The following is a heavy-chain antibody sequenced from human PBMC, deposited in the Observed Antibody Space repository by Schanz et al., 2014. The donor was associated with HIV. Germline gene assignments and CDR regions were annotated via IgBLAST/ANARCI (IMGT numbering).Heavy chain of an antibody. CDR1: GGTFINYA. V-gene: IGHV1-69*01. Sequence: QVQLVQSGAEVKKPGSSVKVFCRASGGTFINYAFSWVRQAPGQGLEWMGGIIPLFGTSNYAQKFQGRATITADESTSTAYMELSSLRSEDTAVYFCAGRYNWNDEEGGGEYNWFDPWGQGTLVTVSS. J-gene: IGHJ5*02. D-gene: IGHD1-20*01. CDR3: AGRYNWNDEEGGGEYNWFDP. CDR2: IIPLFGTS.